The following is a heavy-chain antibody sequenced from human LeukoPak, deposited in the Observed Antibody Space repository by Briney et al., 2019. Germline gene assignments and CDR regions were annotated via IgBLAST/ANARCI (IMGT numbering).Heavy chain of an antibody. V-gene: IGHV3-21*01. J-gene: IGHJ5*02. CDR1: GFTFSSYS. CDR2: ISSSSSYI. D-gene: IGHD2-2*01. Sequence: GGSLRLSCAASGFTFSSYSMNWVRQAPGKGLEWVSSISSSSSYIYYADSVKGRFTISRDNAKNSLYLQMNSLRAEDTAVYYCARAVVPAVFDPWGQGTLVTVSS. CDR3: ARAVVPAVFDP.